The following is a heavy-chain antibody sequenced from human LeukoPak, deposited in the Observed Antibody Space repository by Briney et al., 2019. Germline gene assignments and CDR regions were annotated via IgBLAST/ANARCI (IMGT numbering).Heavy chain of an antibody. CDR2: VNSDGTGT. CDR3: IRTLIVATSPYMDV. J-gene: IGHJ6*03. V-gene: IGHV3-74*01. CDR1: GFTFSSYW. Sequence: GGSLRLSCAASGFTFSSYWMHWVRQAPGKGLVWVSRVNSDGTGTTYADSVEGRFTISRDNAKNTVYLQMHSPRAEDTAIYYCIRTLIVATSPYMDVWGKGTTVTVSS. D-gene: IGHD5-12*01.